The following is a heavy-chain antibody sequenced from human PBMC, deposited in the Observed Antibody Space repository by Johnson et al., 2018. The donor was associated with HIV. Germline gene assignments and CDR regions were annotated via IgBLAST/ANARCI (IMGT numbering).Heavy chain of an antibody. D-gene: IGHD1-26*01. CDR2: IAYDGSNK. J-gene: IGHJ3*02. CDR3: ARVQSLQWELLDGDAFDI. CDR1: GFTFSSYG. V-gene: IGHV3-30*03. Sequence: QVQLVESGGGVVQPGRSLRLSCAASGFTFSSYGIHCVRQAPGKGLEWVAVIAYDGSNKYYADSVTGRFTISRDNSKNTLYLQMNSLRAEDTAVYYCARVQSLQWELLDGDAFDIWGQGTMVTVSS.